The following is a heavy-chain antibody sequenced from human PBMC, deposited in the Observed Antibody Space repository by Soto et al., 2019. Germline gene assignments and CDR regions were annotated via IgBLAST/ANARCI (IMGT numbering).Heavy chain of an antibody. D-gene: IGHD3-10*01. Sequence: SLRLSCAASGFTFSTYTMNWVRQAPGKGLEWVSSITSSSGYIYYADSVKGRFTISRDNAENSLYLQMNSLRAEDTAVYYCARVSGYYYGMDVWGQGTTVTVSS. V-gene: IGHV3-21*01. CDR3: ARVSGYYYGMDV. CDR2: ITSSSGYI. CDR1: GFTFSTYT. J-gene: IGHJ6*02.